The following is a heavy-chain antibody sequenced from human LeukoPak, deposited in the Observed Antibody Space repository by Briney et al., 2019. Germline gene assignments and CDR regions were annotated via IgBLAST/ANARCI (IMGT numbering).Heavy chain of an antibody. J-gene: IGHJ4*02. Sequence: GGSLRLSCAASGFTFSYYAIHWVRQAPGKGLEWVAVISYDGSKKFYGDSVKGRFTISRDNSMNTLYLRMNSLRADDTAVYYCASDYFLDYWGQGTLVTVSS. V-gene: IGHV3-30*03. D-gene: IGHD1-26*01. CDR1: GFTFSYYA. CDR2: ISYDGSKK. CDR3: ASDYFLDY.